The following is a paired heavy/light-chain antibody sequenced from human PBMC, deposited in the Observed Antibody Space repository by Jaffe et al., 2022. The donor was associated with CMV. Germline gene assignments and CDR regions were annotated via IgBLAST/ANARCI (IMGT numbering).Heavy chain of an antibody. CDR2: IRQEGSEK. V-gene: IGHV3-7*03. D-gene: IGHD5-12*01. CDR3: ARVIGGYLY. J-gene: IGHJ4*02. Sequence: EVQLVESGGGLVQPGGSLRLSCAASGFAFSRSWMTWVRQSPGKGLDWVATIRQEGSEKHYVDSVKGRFTVSRDNAKNSLFLQMSSLRTEDTAVYYCARVIGGYLYWGRGTLVTVSS. CDR1: GFAFSRSW.
Light chain of an antibody. CDR3: QSYDNSLRGYV. V-gene: IGLV1-40*01. CDR1: SSNIGAGYD. J-gene: IGLJ1*01. CDR2: GNN. Sequence: QSVLTQPPSVSGAPGQRVTISCTGSSSNIGAGYDVNWYLQLPGTAPKLLIYGNNNRPSGVPDRFSGSKSGTSASLAITGLQAEDEAEYYCQSYDNSLRGYVFGTGTKVTVL.